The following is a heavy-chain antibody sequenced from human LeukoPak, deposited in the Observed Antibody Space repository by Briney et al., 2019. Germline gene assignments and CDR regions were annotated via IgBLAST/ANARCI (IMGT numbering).Heavy chain of an antibody. CDR2: IYTSGST. V-gene: IGHV4-4*07. CDR1: GGSISSYY. CDR3: ARDRDYSNTFDY. D-gene: IGHD4-11*01. Sequence: SETLSLTCTVSGGSISSYYWSWIRQPAGKGLEWIGRIYTSGSTNYNPSLKGRVTMSVDTSKNQFSLKLSSVTAADTAVYYCARDRDYSNTFDYWGQGTLVTVSS. J-gene: IGHJ4*02.